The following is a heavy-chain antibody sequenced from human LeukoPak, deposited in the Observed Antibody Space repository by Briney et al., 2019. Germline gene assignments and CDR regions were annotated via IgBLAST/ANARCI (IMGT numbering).Heavy chain of an antibody. CDR2: ISGSGGST. V-gene: IGHV3-23*01. D-gene: IGHD3-22*01. Sequence: PGGSLRLSCAASGFTFSSYAMSWVRQAPGKGLEWASAISGSGGSTYYADSVKGRFTISRDNSKNTLYLQMNSLRAEDTAVYYCAKIPPPNYDSSGYYSGFDYWGQGTLVTVSS. J-gene: IGHJ4*02. CDR3: AKIPPPNYDSSGYYSGFDY. CDR1: GFTFSSYA.